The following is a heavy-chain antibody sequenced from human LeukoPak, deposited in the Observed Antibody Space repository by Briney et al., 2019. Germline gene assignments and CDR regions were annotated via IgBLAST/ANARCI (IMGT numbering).Heavy chain of an antibody. CDR2: ISSSSSTI. CDR3: ARDFIRCSGGSCRCYFDY. J-gene: IGHJ4*02. D-gene: IGHD2-15*01. V-gene: IGHV3-48*01. CDR1: GFTFSSYS. Sequence: PGGSLRLSCAASGFTFSSYSMNWVRQAPGKGLEWVSYISSSSSTIYYADSVKGRFTISRDNAKNSLYLQMNSLRAEDTAVYYCARDFIRCSGGSCRCYFDYWGQGTLVTVSS.